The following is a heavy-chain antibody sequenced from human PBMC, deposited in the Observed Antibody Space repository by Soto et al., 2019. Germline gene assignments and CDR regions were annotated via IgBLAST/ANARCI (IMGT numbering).Heavy chain of an antibody. CDR1: GGSISSGGYY. V-gene: IGHV4-31*03. CDR3: ARTPGYSSSWYWGGAWFDP. D-gene: IGHD6-13*01. Sequence: SETLSLTCTVSGGSISSGGYYWGWIRQHPGKGLEWIGYIYYSGSTYYNPSLKSRVTISVDTSKNQFSLKLSSVTAADTAVYYCARTPGYSSSWYWGGAWFDPWGQGTLVTISS. CDR2: IYYSGST. J-gene: IGHJ5*02.